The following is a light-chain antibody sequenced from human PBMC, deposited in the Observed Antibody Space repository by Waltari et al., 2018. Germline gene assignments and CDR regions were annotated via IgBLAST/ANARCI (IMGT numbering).Light chain of an antibody. CDR3: GAWDDSLNGFYV. J-gene: IGLJ1*01. V-gene: IGLV1-44*01. CDR2: NNN. Sequence: QSVLTQPPSASGTPGQRVTISCSGSSSNIGTNTVNWYQQLPGTAPKLLIYNNNHVASGVADRVSGSTSGNSSAVASSGLQSEDEADYYCGAWDDSLNGFYVFGTGTKVTVL. CDR1: SSNIGTNT.